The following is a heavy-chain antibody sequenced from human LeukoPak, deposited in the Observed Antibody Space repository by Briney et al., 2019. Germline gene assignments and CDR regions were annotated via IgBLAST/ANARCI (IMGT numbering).Heavy chain of an antibody. Sequence: GESLKISCKGSGYSFPDSWIAWVRQMPRKGLECMGIIYPGDSDTRYSPSFQGQVSISVDKSINTAYLQWSSLKASDTAIYYCARQYGRPFDYWGQGTLVTVSS. V-gene: IGHV5-51*01. CDR3: ARQYGRPFDY. CDR2: IYPGDSDT. CDR1: GYSFPDSW. D-gene: IGHD4-17*01. J-gene: IGHJ4*02.